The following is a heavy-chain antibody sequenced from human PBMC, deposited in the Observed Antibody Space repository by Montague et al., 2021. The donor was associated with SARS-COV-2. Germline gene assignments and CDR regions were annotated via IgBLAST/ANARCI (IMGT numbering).Heavy chain of an antibody. CDR2: IYYSGST. CDR1: GGSISNYY. J-gene: IGHJ6*02. CDR3: ARGGGYYNYGLDV. Sequence: SETLSLTCTVSGGSISNYYWSWIRQPSGRGLEWIGYIYYSGSTDYSPSLKGRVTISLDTSKNQFSLKVTSVTAADTAVYYCARGGGYYNYGLDVWGPGTTVTVSS. V-gene: IGHV4-59*01. D-gene: IGHD3-22*01.